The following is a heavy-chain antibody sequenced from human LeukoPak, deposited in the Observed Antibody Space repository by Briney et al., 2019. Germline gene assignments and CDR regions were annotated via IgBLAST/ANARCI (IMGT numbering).Heavy chain of an antibody. CDR2: IHHGGST. D-gene: IGHD6-13*01. CDR3: ARPRINAGSYYYMDV. J-gene: IGHJ6*03. V-gene: IGHV4-34*01. CDR1: GGSTGSDY. Sequence: PSETLSLTCSVSGGSTGSDYWSWIRQPPGKGLEWIGEIHHGGSTNYNPSLKSRVSISVDTSKSQFSLRLSSVTAADTAVYYCARPRINAGSYYYMDVWGKGTTVTVSS.